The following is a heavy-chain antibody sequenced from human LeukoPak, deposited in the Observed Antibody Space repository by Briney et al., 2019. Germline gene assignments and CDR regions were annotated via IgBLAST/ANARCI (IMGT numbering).Heavy chain of an antibody. CDR3: ARVQYSSGFDY. CDR2: VYHSGST. Sequence: PSETLSLTCAVSGVSVRSYNYWSWVRQPPGKSLEWLGEVYHSGSTIYNPSLESRITISMDTSKNQFSLRLTSVTAADTAVYYCARVQYSSGFDYWGQGTLVTVSS. J-gene: IGHJ4*02. D-gene: IGHD6-19*01. V-gene: IGHV4-4*02. CDR1: GVSVRSYNY.